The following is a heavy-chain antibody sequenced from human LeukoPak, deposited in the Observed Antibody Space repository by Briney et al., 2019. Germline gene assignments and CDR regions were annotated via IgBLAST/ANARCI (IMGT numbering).Heavy chain of an antibody. D-gene: IGHD4-17*01. J-gene: IGHJ4*02. Sequence: SETLSLTCTVSGGSISSYYWSWIRQPAGKGLEWIGRIYTSGSTNYNPSLKSRVTMSVDTSKNQFSLKLSSVTAADTAVYYCAGCYGEYRETYRFDYWGQGTLVTVSS. V-gene: IGHV4-4*07. CDR2: IYTSGST. CDR1: GGSISSYY. CDR3: AGCYGEYRETYRFDY.